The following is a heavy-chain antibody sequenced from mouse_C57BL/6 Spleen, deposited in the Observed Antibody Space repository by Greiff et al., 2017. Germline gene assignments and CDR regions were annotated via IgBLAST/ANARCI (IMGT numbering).Heavy chain of an antibody. V-gene: IGHV1-26*01. CDR1: GYTFTDYY. CDR2: INPNNGGT. J-gene: IGHJ3*01. Sequence: EVQLQQSGPELVKPGASVKISCKASGYTFTDYYMNWVKQSHGKSLEWIGDINPNNGGTSYNQTFKGKATLTVDKSSSTAYMELRSLTSEDSAVYYCARLAYWGQGTLVTVSA. CDR3: ARLAY.